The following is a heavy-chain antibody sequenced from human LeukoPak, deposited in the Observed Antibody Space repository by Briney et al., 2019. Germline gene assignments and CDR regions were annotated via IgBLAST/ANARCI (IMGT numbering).Heavy chain of an antibody. Sequence: PGGSLRLSCAASGFMFSDYGMHWVRQAPGQGLEWMGIINPSGGSTSYAQKFQGRVTMTRDTSTSTVYMELSSLRSEDTAVYYCALYSYGYGLAGYWGQGTLVTVSS. J-gene: IGHJ4*02. D-gene: IGHD5-18*01. CDR2: INPSGGST. CDR1: GFMFSDYG. CDR3: ALYSYGYGLAGY. V-gene: IGHV1-46*01.